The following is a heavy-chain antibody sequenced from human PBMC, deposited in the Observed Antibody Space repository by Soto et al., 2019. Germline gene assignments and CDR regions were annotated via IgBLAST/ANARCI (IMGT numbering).Heavy chain of an antibody. CDR3: ARQDRDSVYDGWEDHYYYYMDV. V-gene: IGHV1-18*01. D-gene: IGHD5-12*01. Sequence: QVQLVQSGAEVKKPGASVKVSCKASGYTFTSYGISWVRQAPGQGLEWMGWISAYNGNTNYAQKLQGRVTMTTDTPTSTAYIQLMGLRSDGTDVYYCARQDRDSVYDGWEDHYYYYMDVCRKGSTVSVCS. J-gene: IGHJ6*03. CDR1: GYTFTSYG. CDR2: ISAYNGNT.